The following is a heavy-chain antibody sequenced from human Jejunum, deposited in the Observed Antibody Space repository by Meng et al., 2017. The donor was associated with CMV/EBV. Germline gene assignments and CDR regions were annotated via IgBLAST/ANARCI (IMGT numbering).Heavy chain of an antibody. Sequence: FNGYYLHWGRQAPGQGLEWMGRINPNSGDTNYAQKFQGSVTMTRDTSISTAYMELSSLRSDDTAVYYCARDSLESSQQLVPYNWFDPWGQGTLVTVSS. J-gene: IGHJ5*02. V-gene: IGHV1-2*02. CDR2: INPNSGDT. CDR3: ARDSLESSQQLVPYNWFDP. D-gene: IGHD6-13*01. CDR1: FNGYY.